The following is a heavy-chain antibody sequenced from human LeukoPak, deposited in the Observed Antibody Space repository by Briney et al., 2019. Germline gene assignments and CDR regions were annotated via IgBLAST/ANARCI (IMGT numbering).Heavy chain of an antibody. Sequence: SETLSLTCTVSGASISSGSYYWSWIRQPAGKGLEWIGRIYTSGSTNYSPSLKTRVTISVDRSKNQFSLKLSSVTAADTAVYYCARLHGRPSMAPLRRKDEYYFDYWGQGTLVTVSS. V-gene: IGHV4-61*02. D-gene: IGHD6-6*01. CDR1: GASISSGSYY. CDR3: ARLHGRPSMAPLRRKDEYYFDY. J-gene: IGHJ4*02. CDR2: IYTSGST.